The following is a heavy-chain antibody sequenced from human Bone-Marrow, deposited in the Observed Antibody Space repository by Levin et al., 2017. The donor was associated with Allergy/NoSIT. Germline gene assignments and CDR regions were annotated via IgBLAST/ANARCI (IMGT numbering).Heavy chain of an antibody. J-gene: IGHJ6*03. V-gene: IGHV1-3*01. CDR3: ARGLRATQTYFHYYYMDV. CDR2: ISRVNFET. CDR1: GYTLASYP. Sequence: PQASVKVSCEASGYTLASYPLHWVRQAPGQGLEWMGWISRVNFETKFSEKFEGRVTITRDTSANTAYMEVTRLTPADTAVYYCARGLRATQTYFHYYYMDVWGNGTTVIVTS.